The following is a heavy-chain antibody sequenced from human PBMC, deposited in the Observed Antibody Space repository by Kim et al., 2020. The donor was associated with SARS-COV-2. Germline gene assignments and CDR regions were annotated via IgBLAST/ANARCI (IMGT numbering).Heavy chain of an antibody. Sequence: GGSLRLSCAASGFTFSSYGMHWVRQAPGKGLEWVAVISYDGSNKYYADSVKGRFTISRDNSKNTLYLQMNSLRAEDTAVYYCARESVTMVRGEFDYWGQGTLVTVSS. J-gene: IGHJ4*02. CDR1: GFTFSSYG. V-gene: IGHV3-33*05. D-gene: IGHD3-10*01. CDR3: ARESVTMVRGEFDY. CDR2: ISYDGSNK.